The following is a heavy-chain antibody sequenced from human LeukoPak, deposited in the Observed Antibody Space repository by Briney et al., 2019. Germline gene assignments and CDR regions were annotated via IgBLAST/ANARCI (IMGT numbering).Heavy chain of an antibody. CDR2: INPSGGST. D-gene: IGHD2-21*01. V-gene: IGHV1-46*01. CDR3: ARGLLRGYYYYGMDV. J-gene: IGHJ6*02. CDR1: GYSFTSNY. Sequence: ASVKVSCKASGYSFTSNYIHWVRQAPGQGLEWMGIINPSGGSTSYAQKFQGRVTMTRDTSTSTVYMELSSLRSEDTAVYYCARGLLRGYYYYGMDVWGQGTTVTVSS.